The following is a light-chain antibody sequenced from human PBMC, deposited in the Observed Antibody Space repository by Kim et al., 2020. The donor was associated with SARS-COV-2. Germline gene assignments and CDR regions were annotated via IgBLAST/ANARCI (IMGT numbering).Light chain of an antibody. V-gene: IGKV3-20*01. Sequence: SPGERATLSCRASQSVSSSYLAWYQQKPGQAPRLLIYGASSRATGIPDRFSGSGSGTDFTLTISRLEPEDFAVYYCQQYGNSSRTFGQGTKVDIK. CDR2: GAS. CDR1: QSVSSSY. CDR3: QQYGNSSRT. J-gene: IGKJ1*01.